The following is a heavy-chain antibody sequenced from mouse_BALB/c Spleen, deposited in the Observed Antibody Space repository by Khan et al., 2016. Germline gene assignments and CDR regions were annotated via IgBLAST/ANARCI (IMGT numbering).Heavy chain of an antibody. CDR3: SRSGGSGRYYSMDY. J-gene: IGHJ4*01. CDR1: GYSITSDYA. Sequence: EVQLQESGPGLVKPSQSLSLTCTVTGYSITSDYAWNWIRQIPGNKLEWMGYISYSGSTSYNPSLRSRISITRATSKNQFFLQLHSVATEDTATYDCSRSGGSGRYYSMDYWGQGTSVTVSS. CDR2: ISYSGST. V-gene: IGHV3-2*02. D-gene: IGHD4-1*01.